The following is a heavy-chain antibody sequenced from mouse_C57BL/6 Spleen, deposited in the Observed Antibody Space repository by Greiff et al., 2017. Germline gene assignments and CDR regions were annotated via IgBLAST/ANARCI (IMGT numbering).Heavy chain of an antibody. V-gene: IGHV1-55*01. Sequence: QVQLQQPGAELVKPGASVKMSCKASGYTFTSYWITWVKQRPGQGLEWIGDIYPGSGSTNYNEKFKSKATLTVDTSSSPAYMQLSSLTSEDSAVYYCAREGNYGNYVAWFAYWGQGTLVTVSA. CDR1: GYTFTSYW. CDR3: AREGNYGNYVAWFAY. J-gene: IGHJ3*01. CDR2: IYPGSGST. D-gene: IGHD2-1*01.